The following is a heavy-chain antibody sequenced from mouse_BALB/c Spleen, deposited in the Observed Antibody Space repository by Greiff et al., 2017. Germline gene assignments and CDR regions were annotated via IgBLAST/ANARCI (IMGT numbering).Heavy chain of an antibody. CDR1: GFNIKDTY. J-gene: IGHJ4*01. D-gene: IGHD1-1*01. V-gene: IGHV14-3*02. Sequence: EVQLQQSGAELVKPGASVKLSCTASGFNIKDTYMHWVKQRPEQGLEWIGRIDPANGNTKYDPKFQGKATITADTSSNTAYLQLSSLTSEDTAVYYCARNPDYYGSSYYAMDYWGQGTSVTVSS. CDR2: IDPANGNT. CDR3: ARNPDYYGSSYYAMDY.